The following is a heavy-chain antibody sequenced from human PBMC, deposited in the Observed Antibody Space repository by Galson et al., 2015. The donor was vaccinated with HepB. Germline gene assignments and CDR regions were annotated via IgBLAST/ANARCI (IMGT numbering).Heavy chain of an antibody. J-gene: IGHJ4*02. CDR3: ARHFWYGIAAAGTSYYFDY. CDR2: IDPSDSYT. D-gene: IGHD6-13*01. V-gene: IGHV5-10-1*01. CDR1: GYSFTSYW. Sequence: QSGAEVKKPGESLRISCKGSGYSFTSYWISWVRQMPGKGLEWMGRIDPSDSYTNYSPSFQGHVTISADKSISTAYLQWSSLKASDTAMYYCARHFWYGIAAAGTSYYFDYWGQGTLVTVSS.